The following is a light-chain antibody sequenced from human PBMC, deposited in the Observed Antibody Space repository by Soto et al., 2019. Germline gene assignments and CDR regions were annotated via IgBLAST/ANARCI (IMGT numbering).Light chain of an antibody. CDR3: ATWDSSVSAWL. CDR2: DNN. Sequence: QSVLTQPPSVSAAPGQKVTISCSGSSSNIGNNYVSWYQHLPGTVPRLLIYDNNKRPSGIPDRFSGSKSGTSATLGITRLQTGDEADYYCATWDSSVSAWLFGEGIQLTVL. CDR1: SSNIGNNY. J-gene: IGLJ3*02. V-gene: IGLV1-51*01.